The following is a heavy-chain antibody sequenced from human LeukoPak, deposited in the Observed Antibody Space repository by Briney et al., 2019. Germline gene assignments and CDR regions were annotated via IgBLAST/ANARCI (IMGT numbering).Heavy chain of an antibody. CDR2: SGANGGST. Sequence: GGSLRLSCSASGFTFSTRPMHWVRQAPGKGLEYVSGSGANGGSTYYADSAKGRFIISRDNSKNTVYLQMSSLRPEDTAMYYCVNQISGWVYWGQGTLVTVSS. CDR1: GFTFSTRP. J-gene: IGHJ4*02. D-gene: IGHD6-19*01. V-gene: IGHV3-64D*06. CDR3: VNQISGWVY.